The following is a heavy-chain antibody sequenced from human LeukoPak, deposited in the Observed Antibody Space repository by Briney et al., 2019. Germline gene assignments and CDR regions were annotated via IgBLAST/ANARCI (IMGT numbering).Heavy chain of an antibody. CDR3: AKEKAIATINYGLDV. CDR1: GFTFHTYG. V-gene: IGHV3-30*18. D-gene: IGHD1-1*01. J-gene: IGHJ6*02. CDR2: IAYDGSNR. Sequence: GGTLTLPCAASGFTFHTYGILWVRQAPAKGLEGVAVIAYDGSNRLYADFVKGRFNISRDNSKNTLYLQMNSLRGEDTAVYYCAKEKAIATINYGLDVWGQGTTVTVSS.